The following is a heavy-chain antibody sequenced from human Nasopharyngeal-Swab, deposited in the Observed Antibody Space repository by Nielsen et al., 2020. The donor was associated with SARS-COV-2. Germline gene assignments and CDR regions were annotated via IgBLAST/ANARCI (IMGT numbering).Heavy chain of an antibody. CDR3: ARVLYNYYYYYYMDV. J-gene: IGHJ6*03. V-gene: IGHV4-38-2*02. CDR2: IYHSGST. Sequence: WIRQPPGKRLGWIGSIYHSGSTYYNPSLKSRVTISADTSKNQFSLKLSSVTAADTAVYYCARVLYNYYYYYYMDVWGKGTTVTVSS. D-gene: IGHD2-8*01.